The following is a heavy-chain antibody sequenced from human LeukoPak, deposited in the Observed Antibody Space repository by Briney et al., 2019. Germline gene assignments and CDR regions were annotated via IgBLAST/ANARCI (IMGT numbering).Heavy chain of an antibody. CDR1: GYSISSGYY. D-gene: IGHD6-13*01. CDR3: ARRAAAAGIDY. V-gene: IGHV4-38-2*01. Sequence: SETLSLTCAVSGYSISSGYYWGWIRQPPGKGLEWIGSIYHSGSTYYNPSLKSRVTISVNTSKNQVSLKLSSVAAADTAVYYCARRAAAAGIDYSGQGTLVTVSS. J-gene: IGHJ4*02. CDR2: IYHSGST.